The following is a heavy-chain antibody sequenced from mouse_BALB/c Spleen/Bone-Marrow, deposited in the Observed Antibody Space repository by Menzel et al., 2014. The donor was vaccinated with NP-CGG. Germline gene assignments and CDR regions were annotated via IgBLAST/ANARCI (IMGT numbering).Heavy chain of an antibody. CDR3: ARRRSLDY. V-gene: IGHV1-63*01. CDR1: GYAFTNYW. J-gene: IGHJ2*01. Sequence: QVQLQQSGAELVRPGTSVKISCKASGYAFTNYWLGWVKQRPGHGLEWIGDIYPGSGNTYYNEKFKGKFTLTADKSSSTAYRQLSSLTSEDSAVYFCARRRSLDYWGQGTTLTVSS. CDR2: IYPGSGNT.